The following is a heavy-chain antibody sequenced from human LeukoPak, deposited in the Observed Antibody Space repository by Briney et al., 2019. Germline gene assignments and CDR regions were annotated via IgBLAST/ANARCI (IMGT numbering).Heavy chain of an antibody. J-gene: IGHJ4*02. V-gene: IGHV1-8*03. CDR1: GYTFTSYD. CDR3: ARGCCSSTTCHFDY. Sequence: ASVRVSCKASGYTFTSYDINWVRQATGQGLEWMGWMNPNSGNTGYAQKLQDRVIITRNTSISTAYMELSSLRSEDTAVYYCARGCCSSTTCHFDYWGQGTLVTVSS. CDR2: MNPNSGNT. D-gene: IGHD2-2*01.